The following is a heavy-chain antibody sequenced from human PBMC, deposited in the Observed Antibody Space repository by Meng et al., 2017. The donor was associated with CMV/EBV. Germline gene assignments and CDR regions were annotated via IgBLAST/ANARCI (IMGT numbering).Heavy chain of an antibody. CDR1: GYTFTGYY. D-gene: IGHD6-19*01. J-gene: IGHJ4*02. CDR2: IIPIFGTA. Sequence: SVKVSCKASGYTFTGYYMHWVRQAPGQGLEWMGGIIPIFGTANYAQKFQGRVTITTDESTSTAYMELSSLRSEDTAVYYCARDSGYSSGWAFDYWGQGTLVTVSS. V-gene: IGHV1-69*05. CDR3: ARDSGYSSGWAFDY.